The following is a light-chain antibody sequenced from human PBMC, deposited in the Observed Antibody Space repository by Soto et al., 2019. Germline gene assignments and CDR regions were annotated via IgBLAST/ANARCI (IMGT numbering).Light chain of an antibody. V-gene: IGLV1-44*01. CDR2: SNN. CDR1: SSNIGSNT. J-gene: IGLJ3*02. Sequence: QSVLTQPPSASGTPGQRVTISCSGSSSNIGSNTVNWYQQLPGTAPKLLIYSNNQRPSGVPDRFSGSKSGTSVSLAISGLQSEDEADYYCAAWDARLNGVVFGGWTKVTVL. CDR3: AAWDARLNGVV.